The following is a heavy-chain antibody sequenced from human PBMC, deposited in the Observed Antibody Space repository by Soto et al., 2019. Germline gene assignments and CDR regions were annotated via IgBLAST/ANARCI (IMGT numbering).Heavy chain of an antibody. D-gene: IGHD3-3*01. CDR3: AREHGYYDFWSGYLLYYYGMDV. Sequence: SETLSLTCAVYGGSFSGYYWSWIRQPPGKGLEWIGGINHSGSTNYNPSLKSRVTISVDTSKNQFSLKLSSVTAADTAVYYCAREHGYYDFWSGYLLYYYGMDVWGQGTTVTVSS. CDR1: GGSFSGYY. J-gene: IGHJ6*02. CDR2: INHSGST. V-gene: IGHV4-34*01.